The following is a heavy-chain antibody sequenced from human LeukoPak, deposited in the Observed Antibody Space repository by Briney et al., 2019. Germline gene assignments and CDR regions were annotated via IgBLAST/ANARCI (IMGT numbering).Heavy chain of an antibody. CDR1: GFTFSDHY. CDR3: ARDLVGSGSYYQYYFDY. Sequence: GGSLRLSCAASGFTFSDHYMDWVRQAPGKGLEWVGHIRNKANSYTTEYAASVKGRFTISRDDSKNSLYLQMNSLRAEDTAVYYCARDLVGSGSYYQYYFDYWGQGTLVTVSS. J-gene: IGHJ4*02. V-gene: IGHV3-72*01. D-gene: IGHD3-10*01. CDR2: IRNKANSYTT.